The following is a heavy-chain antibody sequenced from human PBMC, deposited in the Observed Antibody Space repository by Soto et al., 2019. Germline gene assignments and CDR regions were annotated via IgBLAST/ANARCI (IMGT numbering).Heavy chain of an antibody. CDR1: GYTFTGYY. CDR3: ARPPGYVSDWYYFDL. D-gene: IGHD3-9*01. V-gene: IGHV1-2*02. Sequence: ASVKVSCKASGYTFTGYYMHWVRQATGQGFEWMGRISPKSGGTNYAQKFQGRVTMTWDTSLNTAYMELSSLMFEDTAVYYCARPPGYVSDWYYFDLWGQGTLVTVSS. J-gene: IGHJ4*02. CDR2: ISPKSGGT.